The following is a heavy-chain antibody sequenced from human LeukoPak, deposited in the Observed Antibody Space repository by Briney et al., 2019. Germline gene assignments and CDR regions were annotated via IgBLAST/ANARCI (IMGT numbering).Heavy chain of an antibody. V-gene: IGHV3-30-3*01. CDR1: GFTFSSYA. CDR2: ISYDGSNK. D-gene: IGHD3-10*01. CDR3: ATKGRFGY. Sequence: GRPLRLSCAASGFTFSSYAMHWVRQAPGKGLEWVAVISYDGSNKYYADSVKGRFTISRDNSKNTLYLQMNSLRAEDTAVYYCATKGRFGYWGQGTLVTVSS. J-gene: IGHJ4*02.